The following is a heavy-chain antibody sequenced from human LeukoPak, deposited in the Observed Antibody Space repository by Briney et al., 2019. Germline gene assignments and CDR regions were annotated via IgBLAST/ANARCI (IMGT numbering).Heavy chain of an antibody. Sequence: PGGSLRLSCAASGFTFSSYSMNWVRQAPGKGLEWVSSISSSSSYIYYADSVKGRFTISRDNSKNTLYLQMNSLRAEDTAVYYCAKPDPLGLVDPAFDIWGQGTMVTVSS. CDR2: ISSSSSYI. V-gene: IGHV3-21*04. CDR3: AKPDPLGLVDPAFDI. J-gene: IGHJ3*02. D-gene: IGHD2-15*01. CDR1: GFTFSSYS.